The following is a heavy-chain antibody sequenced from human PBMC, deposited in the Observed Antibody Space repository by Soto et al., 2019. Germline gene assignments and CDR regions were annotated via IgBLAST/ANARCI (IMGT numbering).Heavy chain of an antibody. Sequence: GGSLRLSCAASGFTVSSNYMGWVRQAPGKGLEWVSVIYSGGSTYYADSVKGRFTISRDNSKNTLYLQMNSLRAEDTAVYYCARGNYGGNFLYYFDYWGQGTLVTVSS. CDR3: ARGNYGGNFLYYFDY. J-gene: IGHJ4*02. D-gene: IGHD4-17*01. CDR1: GFTVSSNY. V-gene: IGHV3-53*01. CDR2: IYSGGST.